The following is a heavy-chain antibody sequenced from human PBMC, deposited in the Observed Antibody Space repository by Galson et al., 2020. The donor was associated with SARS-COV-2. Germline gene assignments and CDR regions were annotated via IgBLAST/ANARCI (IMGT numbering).Heavy chain of an antibody. CDR1: GFTFSSYA. Sequence: GESLKISCAASGFTFSSYAMHWVRQAPGKGLEWVAVVSYDGTNKYYADSVKGRFTISRDNSKNTLYLQMNSLRGEDTAVFYCARGIALAGTFEFDYWGQGTLVTVSS. J-gene: IGHJ4*02. CDR2: VSYDGTNK. D-gene: IGHD6-19*01. CDR3: ARGIALAGTFEFDY. V-gene: IGHV3-30*04.